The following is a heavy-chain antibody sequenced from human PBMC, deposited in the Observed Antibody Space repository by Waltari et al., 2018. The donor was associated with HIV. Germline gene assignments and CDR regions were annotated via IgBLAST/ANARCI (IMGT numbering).Heavy chain of an antibody. CDR3: ARGLRLGELSLYKYAFDI. Sequence: KPSETLSLTCTVSGGSISSYYWSWIRLPAGKGLEWIGRIYTSGSTNYNPSLKSRVTLSVDTSMNQFSLKLSSVTAADTAVYYCARGLRLGELSLYKYAFDIWGQGTMVTVSS. V-gene: IGHV4-4*07. D-gene: IGHD3-16*02. J-gene: IGHJ3*02. CDR1: GGSISSYY. CDR2: IYTSGST.